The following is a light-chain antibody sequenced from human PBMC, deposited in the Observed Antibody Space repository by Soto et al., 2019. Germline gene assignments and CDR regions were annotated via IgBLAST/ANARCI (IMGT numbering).Light chain of an antibody. Sequence: QSALTQPASVSGSPGQSITISCTGTSSDIGSYDLVSWYQQHPGTARKLIIYEVTKRPSGVSTRFSGSKSGNTASLTISGLQAVDEADYYCCSFADFTYVFGTGTKVTVL. V-gene: IGLV2-23*02. CDR2: EVT. J-gene: IGLJ1*01. CDR1: SSDIGSYDL. CDR3: CSFADFTYV.